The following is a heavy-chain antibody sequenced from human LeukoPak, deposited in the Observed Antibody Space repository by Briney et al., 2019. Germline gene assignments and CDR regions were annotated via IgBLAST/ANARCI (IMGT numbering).Heavy chain of an antibody. CDR2: ISGSGGST. V-gene: IGHV3-23*01. CDR3: AKGGDYLDYFDY. J-gene: IGHJ4*02. D-gene: IGHD3-10*01. CDR1: GFTLSSYA. Sequence: GGSLRLSCAASGFTLSSYAMSWVRQAPGKELEWVSAISGSGGSTYYADSVKGRFTISRDNSKNTLYLQMNSLRAEDTAVYYCAKGGDYLDYFDYWGQGTLVTVSS.